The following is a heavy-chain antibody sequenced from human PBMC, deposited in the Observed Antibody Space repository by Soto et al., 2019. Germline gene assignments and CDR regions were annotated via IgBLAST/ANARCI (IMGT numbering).Heavy chain of an antibody. D-gene: IGHD1-26*01. V-gene: IGHV3-15*01. J-gene: IGHJ4*02. CDR1: GFTFSNAW. CDR3: ITGLGESYSRFAY. Sequence: PGGSLRLSCAASGFTFSNAWMSWVRQAPGKGLEWVGRIKAKTDGGTTDYAAPVKGRFAISRDDSKNTLYLQMNSLETEDTAVYFCITGLGESYSRFAYWGQGTLVTVSS. CDR2: IKAKTDGGTT.